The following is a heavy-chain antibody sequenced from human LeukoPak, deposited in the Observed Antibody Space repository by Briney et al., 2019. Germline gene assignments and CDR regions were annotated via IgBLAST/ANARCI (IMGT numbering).Heavy chain of an antibody. CDR3: ARGSTVGNNWFDY. CDR1: GYTFTGYY. Sequence: ASVKVSCKASGYTFTGYYMHWVRQAPGQGLEWMGWINPNSGGTNYAQKFQGRVTMTRDTSISTAYMELSRLRSDDTAVYYCARGSTVGNNWFDYWGQGTLVTVSS. CDR2: INPNSGGT. D-gene: IGHD4-23*01. V-gene: IGHV1-2*02. J-gene: IGHJ5*01.